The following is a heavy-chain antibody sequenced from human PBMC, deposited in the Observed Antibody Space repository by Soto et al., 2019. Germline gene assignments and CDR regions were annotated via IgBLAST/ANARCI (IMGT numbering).Heavy chain of an antibody. Sequence: SETLSLTCNVSGCSISSYYWSWIRQPPGKGLEWIGYIYYSGSTNYNPSLKSRVTISVDTSKNQFSLKLSSVTAADTAVYYCARGWGGYFQHWGQGTLVTVSS. CDR2: IYYSGST. J-gene: IGHJ1*01. D-gene: IGHD7-27*01. CDR1: GCSISSYY. CDR3: ARGWGGYFQH. V-gene: IGHV4-59*01.